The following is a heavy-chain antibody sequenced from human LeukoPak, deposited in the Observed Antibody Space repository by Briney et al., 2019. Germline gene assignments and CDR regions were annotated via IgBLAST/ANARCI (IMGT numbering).Heavy chain of an antibody. V-gene: IGHV3-23*01. D-gene: IGHD2-15*01. CDR2: ISGSGRTT. CDR3: AKNVVVKRYIDY. CDR1: GFTFSNHA. J-gene: IGHJ4*02. Sequence: GTSLRLSCAASGFTFSNHAMSWVRQTPGKGLQWVSVISGSGRTTEYADSVKGRFTISRDNSKNTLSLQMNSLRVEDTAIYYCAKNVVVKRYIDYWGQGTLVTVSS.